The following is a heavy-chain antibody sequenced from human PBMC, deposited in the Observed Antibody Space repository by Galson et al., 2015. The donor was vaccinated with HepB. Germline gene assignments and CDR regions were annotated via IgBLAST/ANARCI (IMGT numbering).Heavy chain of an antibody. J-gene: IGHJ6*02. CDR1: GFTFSIYG. D-gene: IGHD1-26*01. CDR2: MSYDGSNR. Sequence: SLRLSCAASGFTFSIYGMHWVRQAPGKGLEWVAAMSYDGSNRYYADSVKGRFTISRDNSKNTLYLEMNSLRPEDTAVYYCAKKIAGEWYYAMDVWGQGTTVTVSS. CDR3: AKKIAGEWYYAMDV. V-gene: IGHV3-30*18.